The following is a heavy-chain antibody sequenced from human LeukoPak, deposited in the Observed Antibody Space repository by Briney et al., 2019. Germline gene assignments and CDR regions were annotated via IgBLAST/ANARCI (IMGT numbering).Heavy chain of an antibody. J-gene: IGHJ4*02. Sequence: ASVKVSCKASGYTFTGYYMHWVRQAPGQGLEWMGWINPNSGGTNYAQKFQGRVTMTRDTSISTAYMELSRLRSDGTAVYYCARAGRNNWNYFDYWGQGTLVTVSS. CDR1: GYTFTGYY. V-gene: IGHV1-2*02. CDR2: INPNSGGT. CDR3: ARAGRNNWNYFDY. D-gene: IGHD1-20*01.